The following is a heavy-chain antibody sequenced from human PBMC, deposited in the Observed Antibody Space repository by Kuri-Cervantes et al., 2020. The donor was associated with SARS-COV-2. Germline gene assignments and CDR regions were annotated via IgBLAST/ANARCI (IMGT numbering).Heavy chain of an antibody. CDR3: ASYPLWLRGFDY. V-gene: IGHV1-2*04. D-gene: IGHD5-18*01. CDR2: INPNSGGT. J-gene: IGHJ4*02. Sequence: ASVKVSCKASGYTFTGYYMHWVRQAPGQGLEWMGWINPNSGGTNYAQKFQGWVTMTRDTSISTAYMELSRLRSDDTAVYYCASYPLWLRGFDYWGQGTLVTVSS. CDR1: GYTFTGYY.